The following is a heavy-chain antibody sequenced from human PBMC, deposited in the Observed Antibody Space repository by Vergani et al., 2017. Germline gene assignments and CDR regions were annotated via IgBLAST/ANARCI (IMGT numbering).Heavy chain of an antibody. Sequence: QVQLQESGPGLVKPSQTLSLTCTVPGGSISSGSYYWSWIRQPAGKGLEWIGRIYTSGSTNYNPSLKSRVTMSVDTSKNQFYLKLSSVTAADTAVYYCARGGYSYDYYYYYYMDVWGKGTTVTVSS. CDR1: GGSISSGSYY. V-gene: IGHV4-61*02. CDR2: IYTSGST. CDR3: ARGGYSYDYYYYYYMDV. D-gene: IGHD5-18*01. J-gene: IGHJ6*03.